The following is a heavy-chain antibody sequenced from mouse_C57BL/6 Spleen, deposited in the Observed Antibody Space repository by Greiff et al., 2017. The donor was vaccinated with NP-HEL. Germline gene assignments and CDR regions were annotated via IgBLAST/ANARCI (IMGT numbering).Heavy chain of an antibody. D-gene: IGHD1-1*01. J-gene: IGHJ2*01. CDR2: IYPGDGDT. CDR1: GYAFSSSW. V-gene: IGHV1-82*01. Sequence: QVQLQQSGPELVKPGASVKISCKASGYAFSSSWMNWVKQRPGKGLEWIGRIYPGDGDTNYNGKFKGKATLTADKSSSTAYMQLSSLTSEDSAVYFCAREEGNYYGSSLFDYWGQGTTLTVSS. CDR3: AREEGNYYGSSLFDY.